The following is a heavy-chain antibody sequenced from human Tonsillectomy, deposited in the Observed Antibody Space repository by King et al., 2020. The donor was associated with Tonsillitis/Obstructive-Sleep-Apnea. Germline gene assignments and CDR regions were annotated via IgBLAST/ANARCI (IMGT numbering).Heavy chain of an antibody. V-gene: IGHV5-51*01. Sequence: QLVQSGAEVKKPGESLKISCKGSGYSFTSYWIGWVRQMPGKGLEWMGIIYPGDSDTRYSPSFQGQVTISADKSISTAYLQWSSLKASDTAKYYCARSPLGYCSSTSCYDNWCDHWGQGTLVTVSS. CDR1: GYSFTSYW. CDR2: IYPGDSDT. D-gene: IGHD2-2*01. CDR3: ARSPLGYCSSTSCYDNWCDH. J-gene: IGHJ5*02.